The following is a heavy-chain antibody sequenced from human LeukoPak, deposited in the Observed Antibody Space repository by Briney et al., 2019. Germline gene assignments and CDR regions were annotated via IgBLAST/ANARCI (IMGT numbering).Heavy chain of an antibody. V-gene: IGHV3-23*01. CDR3: AKGPMPSAIP. CDR1: GFTFSSYG. Sequence: PGGSLRLSCAVSGFTFSSYGMRWVRQAPGKGLEWVSAISGRGGRTYYADSVKGRFKISRDNSKNTLYMQRNSLRAEDTAVYFCAKGPMPSAIPWGQGTLVTVSS. D-gene: IGHD2-2*01. CDR2: ISGRGGRT. J-gene: IGHJ5*02.